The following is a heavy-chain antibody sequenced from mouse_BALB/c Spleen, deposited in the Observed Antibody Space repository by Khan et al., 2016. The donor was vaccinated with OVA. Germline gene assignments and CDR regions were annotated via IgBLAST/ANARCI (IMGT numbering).Heavy chain of an antibody. J-gene: IGHJ3*01. Sequence: DVKLVESEGGLVKPGGSLKVSCAASGFTFSNYAMSWVRQTPEKRLEWVASISTGDTTYYPDSVKGRFTISRDNARNILYLQMSSLRSDDTAMYYCARDYWFVYWGQGTLVTVSA. V-gene: IGHV5-6-5*01. CDR1: GFTFSNYA. CDR2: ISTGDTT. CDR3: ARDYWFVY.